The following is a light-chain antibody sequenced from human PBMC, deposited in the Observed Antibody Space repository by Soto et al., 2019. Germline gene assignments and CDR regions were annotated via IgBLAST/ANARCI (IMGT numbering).Light chain of an antibody. CDR3: GSWDSSLSAYV. V-gene: IGLV1-51*01. CDR1: SSNIEGNS. Sequence: QSVLTQLRSVSAAPGQKVTISCSGSSSNIEGNSVSWYQQLPGTAPKLLIYDDNKRPSGIPDRFSDSKSGTSATLGITGFQTGDEADYYCGSWDSSLSAYVFGTGTKV. J-gene: IGLJ1*01. CDR2: DDN.